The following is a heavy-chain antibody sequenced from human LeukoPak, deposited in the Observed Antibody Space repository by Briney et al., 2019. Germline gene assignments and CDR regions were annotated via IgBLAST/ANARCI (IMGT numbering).Heavy chain of an antibody. V-gene: IGHV3-49*05. J-gene: IGHJ4*02. D-gene: IGHD3-22*01. CDR2: IRSKAYRGTT. Sequence: NPGGSLRLSCTASGFTFGVYAMSWPRQAPGKGLGWVGFIRSKAYRGTTKYAASVKGRFTISRDGSKSIAYLQTNSLKTEDTAVYYCTSVYDTSAYYHSGVDYWGQGTLVTVSS. CDR1: GFTFGVYA. CDR3: TSVYDTSAYYHSGVDY.